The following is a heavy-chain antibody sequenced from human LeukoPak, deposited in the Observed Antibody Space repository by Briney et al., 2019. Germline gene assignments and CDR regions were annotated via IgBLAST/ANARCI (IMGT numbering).Heavy chain of an antibody. CDR2: ISSSSSYI. V-gene: IGHV3-21*01. CDR1: GFTFGDYG. J-gene: IGHJ4*02. Sequence: PGGSLRLSCAASGFTFGDYGMNWVRQAPGKGLEWVSSISSSSSYIYYADSVKGRFTISRDNAKNSLYLQMNSLRAEDTAVYYCAREDASSWDYWGQGILVTVSS. D-gene: IGHD6-13*01. CDR3: AREDASSWDY.